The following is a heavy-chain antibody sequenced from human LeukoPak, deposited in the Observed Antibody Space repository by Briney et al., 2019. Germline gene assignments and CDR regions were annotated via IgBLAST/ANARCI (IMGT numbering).Heavy chain of an antibody. V-gene: IGHV1-2*02. J-gene: IGHJ4*02. Sequence: ASVKVSCKASGYTFTGYYMHWVRQAPGQGLEWMGWINPNSGGTNYAQKFQGRVTMTRDTSISTAYMELSRLRSDDTALYYCARAYCSGGSCYLSFDYWGQGTLVTVSS. CDR3: ARAYCSGGSCYLSFDY. CDR2: INPNSGGT. D-gene: IGHD2-15*01. CDR1: GYTFTGYY.